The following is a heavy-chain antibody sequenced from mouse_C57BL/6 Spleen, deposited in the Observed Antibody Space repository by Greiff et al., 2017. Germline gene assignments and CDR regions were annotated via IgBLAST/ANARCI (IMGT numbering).Heavy chain of an antibody. CDR2: IYPGDGDT. D-gene: IGHD3-1*01. V-gene: IGHV1-82*01. CDR3: ARGNPHSSRYYFDY. CDR1: GYAFSSSW. Sequence: QVQLQQSGPELVKPGASVKISCKASGYAFSSSWMNWVKQRPGKGLEWIGRIYPGDGDTNYNGKFKGKATLTADKSSSTAYMQLSSLTSEDSAVYFCARGNPHSSRYYFDYWGQGTTLTVSS. J-gene: IGHJ2*01.